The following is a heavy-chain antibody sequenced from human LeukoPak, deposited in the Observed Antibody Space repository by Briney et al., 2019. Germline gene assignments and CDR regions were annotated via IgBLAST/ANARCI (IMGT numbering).Heavy chain of an antibody. CDR1: GFTVSSNS. D-gene: IGHD4/OR15-4a*01. J-gene: IGHJ4*02. CDR3: ASRAGAYSHPYDY. Sequence: GGSLRLSCTVSGFTVSSNSMSWVRQAPGKGLEWVSFIYSDNTHYSDSVKGRFTISRDNSKNTLYLQMNSLRAEDTAVYYCASRAGAYSHPYDYWGQGTLVTVSS. V-gene: IGHV3-53*01. CDR2: IYSDNT.